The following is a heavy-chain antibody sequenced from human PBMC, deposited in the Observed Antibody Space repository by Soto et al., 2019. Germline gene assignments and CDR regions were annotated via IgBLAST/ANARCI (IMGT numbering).Heavy chain of an antibody. CDR2: VSAYNGNT. CDR3: ARDFNCTRRCIDVFAI. V-gene: IGHV1-18*01. CDR1: GYSFINYD. Sequence: QVQLVQSGAEVKKPGASVKVSCKASGYSFINYDISWVRQAPGQGLEWMGWVSAYNGNTNYAQKFQGRVTMTTDTPTSTAYMELRRLSTDDTAVYFCARDFNCTRRCIDVFAIWGQGTMVTVSS. J-gene: IGHJ3*02. D-gene: IGHD2-8*01.